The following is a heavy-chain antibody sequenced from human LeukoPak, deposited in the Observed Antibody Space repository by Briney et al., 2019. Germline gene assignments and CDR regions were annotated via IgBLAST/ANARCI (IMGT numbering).Heavy chain of an antibody. CDR2: ISGSGGSI. CDR1: GFTFSSYA. V-gene: IGHV3-23*01. D-gene: IGHD6-13*01. CDR3: AKDLGIAAAGRYYFDY. J-gene: IGHJ4*02. Sequence: QPGGSLRLSCAASGFTFSSYAMSWVRQAPGKGLEWVSAISGSGGSIYYANSVKGRFTISRDNSKNTLYLQMNSLRAEDTAVYYCAKDLGIAAAGRYYFDYWGQGTLVTVSS.